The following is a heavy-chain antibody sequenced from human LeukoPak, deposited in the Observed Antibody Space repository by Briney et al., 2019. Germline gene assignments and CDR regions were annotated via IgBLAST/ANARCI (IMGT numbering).Heavy chain of an antibody. D-gene: IGHD6-19*01. V-gene: IGHV3-11*01. Sequence: GGSLRLSCAASGFTFSDYYMSWIRQAPGNGLEWVSYISSSGSTIYYADSVKGRFTISRDNAKNSLYLQMNSLRAEDTAVYYCAKYSSGLRSFDYWGQGTLVTVSS. CDR1: GFTFSDYY. CDR3: AKYSSGLRSFDY. CDR2: ISSSGSTI. J-gene: IGHJ4*02.